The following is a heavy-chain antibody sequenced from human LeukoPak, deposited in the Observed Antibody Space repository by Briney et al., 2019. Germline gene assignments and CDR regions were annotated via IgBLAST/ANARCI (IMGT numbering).Heavy chain of an antibody. V-gene: IGHV1-69*13. CDR3: ASPVKYYDTWSGYPPFDY. Sequence: GASVKVSCKASGGTFNNFAISWVRQAPGQGLEWVGGIIPMSGTANYAQKFQGRVTITADESTSTAYMELSSLRSEDTAIYYCASPVKYYDTWSGYPPFDYWSQGTLVTVSS. D-gene: IGHD3-3*01. CDR2: IIPMSGTA. J-gene: IGHJ4*02. CDR1: GGTFNNFA.